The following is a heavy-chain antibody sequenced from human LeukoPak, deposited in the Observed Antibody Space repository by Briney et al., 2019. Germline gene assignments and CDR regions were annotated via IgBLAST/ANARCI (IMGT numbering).Heavy chain of an antibody. Sequence: PGGSLRLSCAASGFTFRSYGMSWVRQAPGKGLEWVSAISGSGGSTYYADSVKGRFTISRDNSKNTLYLQMNSLRAEDTAVYYCAKSVVRGVIYWFDPWGQGTLVTVSS. CDR3: AKSVVRGVIYWFDP. V-gene: IGHV3-23*01. J-gene: IGHJ5*02. CDR1: GFTFRSYG. D-gene: IGHD3-10*01. CDR2: ISGSGGST.